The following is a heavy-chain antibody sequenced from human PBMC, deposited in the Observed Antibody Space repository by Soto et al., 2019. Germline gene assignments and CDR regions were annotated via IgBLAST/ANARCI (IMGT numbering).Heavy chain of an antibody. J-gene: IGHJ6*02. CDR3: ARDGVMTTLVTRTNNQGPDYYYYGMDV. D-gene: IGHD3-16*01. CDR1: GYTFTSYG. CDR2: ISAYNGNT. V-gene: IGHV1-18*04. Sequence: ASVKVSCKASGYTFTSYGISWVRQAPGQGLEWMGWISAYNGNTNYAQKLQGRVTMTTDTSTSTAYMELRSLRSDDTAVYYCARDGVMTTLVTRTNNQGPDYYYYGMDVWGQGTTVTVSS.